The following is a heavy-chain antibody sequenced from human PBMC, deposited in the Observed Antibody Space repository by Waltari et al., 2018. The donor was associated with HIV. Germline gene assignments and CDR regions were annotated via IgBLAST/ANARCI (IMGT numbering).Heavy chain of an antibody. D-gene: IGHD3-22*01. J-gene: IGHJ4*02. CDR3: ARDRSSSGYYFDY. V-gene: IGHV3-48*02. CDR1: GFAFSTYD. CDR2: ITSTSFTR. Sequence: EVQLVESGGGLVQPGGSLRLSCAASGFAFSTYDMNWVRQAPGKGLVWVSYITSTSFTRYYADSVKGRFTISRDNAKNSLYLQMNSLRDEDTAVYFCARDRSSSGYYFDYWGQGTLVTV.